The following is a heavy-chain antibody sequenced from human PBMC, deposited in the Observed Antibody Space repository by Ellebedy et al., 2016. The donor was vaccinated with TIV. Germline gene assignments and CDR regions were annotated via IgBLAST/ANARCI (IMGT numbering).Heavy chain of an antibody. J-gene: IGHJ4*02. Sequence: GESLKISCAASGFTFSDYSMSWIRQAPGKGLEWVGNIKEDGSYMYYVDSVKGRFTISRDNAKNSLYLQMDSLRAEDTAVYYCARDEGVYVNYRFDYWGRGTLVTVSS. D-gene: IGHD2-8*01. CDR2: IKEDGSYM. V-gene: IGHV3-7*01. CDR1: GFTFSDYS. CDR3: ARDEGVYVNYRFDY.